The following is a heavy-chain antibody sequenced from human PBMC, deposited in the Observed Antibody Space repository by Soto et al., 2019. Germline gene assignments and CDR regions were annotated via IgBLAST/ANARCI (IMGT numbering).Heavy chain of an antibody. CDR3: ARISTVVKQVGYYYGMDV. Sequence: ASVKVSCKASGYTFTSYDINWVRQDTGQGHARMGWMNRNSGNTGYAQKFKGRVTMTRKSSISTDYMELSSLISEETAVYYCARISTVVKQVGYYYGMDVWGQWSTVTVAS. V-gene: IGHV1-8*01. CDR2: MNRNSGNT. CDR1: GYTFTSYD. J-gene: IGHJ6*02. D-gene: IGHD4-17*01.